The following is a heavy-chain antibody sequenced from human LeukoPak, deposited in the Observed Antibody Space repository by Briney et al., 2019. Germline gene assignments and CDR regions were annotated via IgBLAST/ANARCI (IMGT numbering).Heavy chain of an antibody. CDR2: IKEDGSEM. Sequence: PGGSLRLSCEASGFTFSRYWMSWVRQAPGKGLEWVANIKEDGSEMYCVDSVKGRFTISRDNAENSLYLQMNSLRAEDTAVYYCAREGNYNFDNWGQGTLVTVSS. CDR3: AREGNYNFDN. V-gene: IGHV3-7*01. CDR1: GFTFSRYW. J-gene: IGHJ4*02. D-gene: IGHD4-11*01.